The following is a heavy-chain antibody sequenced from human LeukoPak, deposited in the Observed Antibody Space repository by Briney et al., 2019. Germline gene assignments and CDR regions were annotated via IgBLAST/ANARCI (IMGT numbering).Heavy chain of an antibody. CDR2: INHRGST. Sequence: SETLTLTCAVYGGSFSGYYWSWIRQPPGKGLEWIGEINHRGSTIYNPSLKSRVTTSVDTSKNQFSLKLSSVTAADTAVYYCARGRGIGYYYDSSGSDYWGQGTLVTVSS. J-gene: IGHJ4*02. V-gene: IGHV4-34*01. CDR1: GGSFSGYY. CDR3: ARGRGIGYYYDSSGSDY. D-gene: IGHD3-22*01.